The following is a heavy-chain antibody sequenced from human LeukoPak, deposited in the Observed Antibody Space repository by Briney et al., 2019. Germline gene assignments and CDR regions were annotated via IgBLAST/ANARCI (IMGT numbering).Heavy chain of an antibody. CDR2: IYYSGST. Sequence: SETLSLTCTVSGGSISSYYWSWIRQPPGKGLEWIGYIYYSGSTNYNPSLKSRVTISVDTSKNQFSLKLSSVTAADTAVYYCARDPIAAAGRGFDYWGQGTLVTVSS. CDR1: GGSISSYY. V-gene: IGHV4-59*12. D-gene: IGHD6-13*01. CDR3: ARDPIAAAGRGFDY. J-gene: IGHJ4*02.